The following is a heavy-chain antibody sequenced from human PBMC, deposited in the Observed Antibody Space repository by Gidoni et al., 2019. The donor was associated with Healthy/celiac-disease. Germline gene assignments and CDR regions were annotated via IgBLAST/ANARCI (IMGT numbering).Heavy chain of an antibody. Sequence: QVQLVESGGGVVQPGRSLRLSCAASGFTFSSNGMHWVRQAPGKGLEWVAVIWYDGSNKYYADSVKGRFTISRDNSKNTLYLQMNSLRAEDTAVYYCARDRLRYFDWLLYGHYYMDVWGKGTTVTVSS. CDR2: IWYDGSNK. J-gene: IGHJ6*03. CDR3: ARDRLRYFDWLLYGHYYMDV. CDR1: GFTFSSNG. V-gene: IGHV3-33*01. D-gene: IGHD3-9*01.